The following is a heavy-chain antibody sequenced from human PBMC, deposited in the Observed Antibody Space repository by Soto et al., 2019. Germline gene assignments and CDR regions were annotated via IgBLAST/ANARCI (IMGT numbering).Heavy chain of an antibody. D-gene: IGHD2-15*01. CDR1: GGTFSSYA. CDR2: IIPIFGTA. V-gene: IGHV1-69*06. Sequence: SVKVSCKASGGTFSSYAISWVRQAPGQGLEWMGGIIPIFGTANYAQKFQGRVTITADKSTSTAYMELSSLRSEDTAVYYCARHCSGGSCYHYWGQGTLVTVSS. CDR3: ARHCSGGSCYHY. J-gene: IGHJ4*02.